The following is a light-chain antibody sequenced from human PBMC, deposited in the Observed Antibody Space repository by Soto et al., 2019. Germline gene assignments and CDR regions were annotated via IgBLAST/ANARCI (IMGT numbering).Light chain of an antibody. Sequence: EVVLTQSPGTLSLSPGERATLSCRASQSVSRRYLAWYQQKPGQAPRLLIFGPSSRATGIPDRFSGSGSGTDFTLTLSSLEPQDFAVYYCLQYYPSPPRYTFGQGTKLEIK. V-gene: IGKV3-20*01. J-gene: IGKJ2*01. CDR3: LQYYPSPPRYT. CDR1: QSVSRRY. CDR2: GPS.